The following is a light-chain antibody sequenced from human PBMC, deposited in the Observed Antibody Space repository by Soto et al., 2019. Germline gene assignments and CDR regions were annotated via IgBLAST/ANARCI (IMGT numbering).Light chain of an antibody. CDR1: QGISKY. J-gene: IGKJ4*01. CDR2: AAS. CDR3: QKYTNVPA. V-gene: IGKV1-27*01. Sequence: DIQMTQSPSSLSASVGDRVTITCRASQGISKYLAWYQQIPGKVPKRLISAASTLQSGVPSRFSGSGSGTDFTLTISSLQPEDVATYYCQKYTNVPAFGGGTKVEIK.